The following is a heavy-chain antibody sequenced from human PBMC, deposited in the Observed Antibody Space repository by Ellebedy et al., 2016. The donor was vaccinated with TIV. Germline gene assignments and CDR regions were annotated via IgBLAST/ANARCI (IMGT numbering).Heavy chain of an antibody. J-gene: IGHJ4*02. CDR3: ARSDTSLVTPEDS. Sequence: GESLKISCAASGFTFSRYAMHCVRQAPGQGLEWVALIWHDGSNKEYVDSVQGRFTISRDNSKNTLYLQKNSLRAEDTAVYYCARSDTSLVTPEDSWGQGTLVTVSS. V-gene: IGHV3-33*08. CDR1: GFTFSRYA. D-gene: IGHD5-18*01. CDR2: IWHDGSNK.